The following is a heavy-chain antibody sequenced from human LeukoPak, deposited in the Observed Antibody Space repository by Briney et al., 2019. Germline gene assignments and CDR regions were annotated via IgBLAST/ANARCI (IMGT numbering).Heavy chain of an antibody. CDR3: ARDRRYSGYDPIDFDY. V-gene: IGHV3-48*01. Sequence: GGSLRLSCAASGFTFSSYSMNWVRQAPGKGLEWVSYISSSSSTIYYADSVKGRFTISRDNAKNSLYLQMNSLRAEDTAVYYCARDRRYSGYDPIDFDYWGQGTLVTVSS. CDR2: ISSSSSTI. CDR1: GFTFSSYS. J-gene: IGHJ4*02. D-gene: IGHD5-12*01.